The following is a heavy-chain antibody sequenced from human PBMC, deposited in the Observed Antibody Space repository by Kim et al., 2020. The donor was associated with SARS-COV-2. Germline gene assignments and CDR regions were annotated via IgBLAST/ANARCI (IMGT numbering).Heavy chain of an antibody. J-gene: IGHJ6*02. V-gene: IGHV1-46*01. D-gene: IGHD5-18*01. Sequence: AQKIQGSVTMNRDTSTSAVYMELSSLRSEDTAVYYCARVDTAMAHYGMDVWGQGTTVTVSS. CDR3: ARVDTAMAHYGMDV.